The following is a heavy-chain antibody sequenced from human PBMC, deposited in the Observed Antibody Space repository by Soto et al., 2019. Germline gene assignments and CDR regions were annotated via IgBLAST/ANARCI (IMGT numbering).Heavy chain of an antibody. CDR2: ISYDGSNK. D-gene: IGHD3-10*01. J-gene: IGHJ6*02. V-gene: IGHV3-30*18. CDR3: AKDTNSFMFRGVIITYGMDV. Sequence: QVQLVESGGGVVQPGRSLRLSCEASGFTFSSYGMHWVRQAPGKGLEWVAVISYDGSNKYYADSVKGRFTISRDNSKNTLYLQMNSLGAEDTAVYYCAKDTNSFMFRGVIITYGMDVWGQGTTVTVSS. CDR1: GFTFSSYG.